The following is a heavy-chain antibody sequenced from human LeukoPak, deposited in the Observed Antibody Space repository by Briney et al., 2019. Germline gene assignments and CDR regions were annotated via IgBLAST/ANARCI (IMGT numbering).Heavy chain of an antibody. CDR2: VSASGATP. Sequence: GGSLRLSCAASGFTFSSFAMSWVRQAPGKGLELVSAVSASGATPYYADSVKGRFTISRDNSKNTLFLQINSLRAEDTAVYYCAKKLTVAGTFDYWGQGALVTVSS. CDR1: GFTFSSFA. J-gene: IGHJ4*02. CDR3: AKKLTVAGTFDY. V-gene: IGHV3-23*01. D-gene: IGHD6-19*01.